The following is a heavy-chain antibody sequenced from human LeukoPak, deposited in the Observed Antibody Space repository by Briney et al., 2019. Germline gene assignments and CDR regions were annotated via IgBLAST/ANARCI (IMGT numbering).Heavy chain of an antibody. CDR3: ATSQWPHLGWSDY. Sequence: ASVKVSCKASGYTFTSYYMHWVRQAPGKGLEWMGGFDPEDGETIYAQKFQGRVTMTEDTSTDTAYMELSSLRSEDTAVYYCATSQWPHLGWSDYWGQGTLVTVSS. J-gene: IGHJ4*02. CDR2: FDPEDGET. V-gene: IGHV1-24*01. D-gene: IGHD6-19*01. CDR1: GYTFTSYY.